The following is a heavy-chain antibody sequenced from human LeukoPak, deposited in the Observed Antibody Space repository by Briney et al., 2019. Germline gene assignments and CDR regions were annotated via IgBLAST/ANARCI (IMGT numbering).Heavy chain of an antibody. V-gene: IGHV3-66*01. D-gene: IGHD1-14*01. CDR1: GFTVSSNY. J-gene: IGHJ6*03. Sequence: GGSLRLSCAASGFTVSSNYMSWVRQAPGKGLEWVSVIYSGGSTYYADSVKGRFTISRDNSKNTLYLQMNSLRAEDTAVYYCAKEGPTGAGWYYYMDVWGKGTTVTISS. CDR2: IYSGGST. CDR3: AKEGPTGAGWYYYMDV.